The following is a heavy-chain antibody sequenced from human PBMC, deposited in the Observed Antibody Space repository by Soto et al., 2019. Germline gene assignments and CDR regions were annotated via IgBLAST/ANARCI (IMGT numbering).Heavy chain of an antibody. CDR2: FDPEDGSA. Sequence: ASVKVSCKVSGSTLTELSFHWVRQAPGKGLEWMGGFDPEDGSAIYAQRFQGRLTMTEDTSTDTAYMELSRLGSDDTAVYYCARASQMVINPYYYPMDVWGQGTTVTVSS. CDR3: ARASQMVINPYYYPMDV. J-gene: IGHJ6*02. V-gene: IGHV1-24*01. D-gene: IGHD3-22*01. CDR1: GSTLTELS.